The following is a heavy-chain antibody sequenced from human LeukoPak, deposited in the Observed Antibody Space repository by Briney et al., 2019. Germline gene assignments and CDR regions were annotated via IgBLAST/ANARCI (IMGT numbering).Heavy chain of an antibody. CDR3: ARGWANSDSY. J-gene: IGHJ4*02. CDR1: GFTFSNYW. Sequence: GGSLRLSCVGSGFTFSNYWMSWVRQAPGKGLEWVTNINQDGSKIYYVDSVKGRFTISRDNAKNSVFLQMNSLRDEDTALYYCARGWANSDSYWGQGTLVTVSS. V-gene: IGHV3-7*01. D-gene: IGHD4-11*01. CDR2: INQDGSKI.